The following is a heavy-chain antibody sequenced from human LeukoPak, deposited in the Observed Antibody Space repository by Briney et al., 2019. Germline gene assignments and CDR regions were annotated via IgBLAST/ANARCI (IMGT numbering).Heavy chain of an antibody. CDR2: IIPIFGTA. CDR3: ARRPMSNRAFDI. J-gene: IGHJ3*02. D-gene: IGHD4-11*01. CDR1: GGTFSSYA. V-gene: IGHV1-69*13. Sequence: GASVKVSCKASGGTFSSYAISWVRQAPGQGLEWMGGIIPIFGTANYAQKFQGRVTITADESTSTAYMELSSLRSEDTAVYYCARRPMSNRAFDIWGQGTMVTVSS.